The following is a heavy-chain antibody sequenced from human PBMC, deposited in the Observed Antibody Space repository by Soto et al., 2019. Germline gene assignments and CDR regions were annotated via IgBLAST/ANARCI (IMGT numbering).Heavy chain of an antibody. Sequence: SETLSLACTVSGGSISPYYWSWIRQPPGKGLEWIGYIYFGGTTKYNPSLKSRVSMSVDTSKNQFSLKLTSVTAADTAVYYCARLGGFFQALDSWGQGTLVTVSS. CDR3: ARLGGFFQALDS. CDR1: GGSISPYY. D-gene: IGHD2-15*01. CDR2: IYFGGTT. J-gene: IGHJ4*02. V-gene: IGHV4-59*08.